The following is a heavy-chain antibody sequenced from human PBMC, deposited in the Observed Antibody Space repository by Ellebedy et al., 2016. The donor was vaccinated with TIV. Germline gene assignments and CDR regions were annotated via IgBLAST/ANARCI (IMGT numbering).Heavy chain of an antibody. D-gene: IGHD3-10*01. Sequence: ASVKVSCKASGYTFTSYGIIWVRQAPGQGLEWMGWISAYNGHTIYAQKLQGRVTMTTDTSTSTLYMELTSLRSDDTAVYYCATYHYGSGSPFDYWGQGTLVTVSS. CDR1: GYTFTSYG. J-gene: IGHJ4*02. CDR2: ISAYNGHT. CDR3: ATYHYGSGSPFDY. V-gene: IGHV1-18*04.